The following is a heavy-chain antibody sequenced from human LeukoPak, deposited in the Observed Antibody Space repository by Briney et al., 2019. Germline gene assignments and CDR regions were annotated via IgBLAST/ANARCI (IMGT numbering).Heavy chain of an antibody. V-gene: IGHV1-46*01. J-gene: IGHJ6*03. CDR2: INPSGGST. Sequence: ASLSVSYKASGDTFTIYYMHGVPQAPGQGLGWMAIINPSGGSTSYAQKFQGRDTMTRDTSTSTVYMELSSLRSEDTAVYYCARDVGEYYYMDVWGKGTTVTVSS. CDR1: GDTFTIYY. D-gene: IGHD2-15*01. CDR3: ARDVGEYYYMDV.